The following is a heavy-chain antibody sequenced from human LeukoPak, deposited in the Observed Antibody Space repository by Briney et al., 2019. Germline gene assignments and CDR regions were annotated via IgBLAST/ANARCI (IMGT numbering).Heavy chain of an antibody. CDR1: GFTFSNYN. J-gene: IGHJ4*02. CDR2: ISSSSSYI. V-gene: IGHV3-21*01. CDR3: ARDSPYFTAGY. Sequence: GGSLRLSCAASGFTFSNYNMNWVRQAPGKGLEWVSSISSSSSYIYYADSVKGRFTISRDNTKNSLYLQMNSLRAEDTAVYYCARDSPYFTAGYWGQGTLVTVSS. D-gene: IGHD2/OR15-2a*01.